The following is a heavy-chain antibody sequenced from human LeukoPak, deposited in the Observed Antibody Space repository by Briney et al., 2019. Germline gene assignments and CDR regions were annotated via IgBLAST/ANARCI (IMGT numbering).Heavy chain of an antibody. Sequence: PSETLSLTCAVYGGSFSGYYWSWIRQPPGKGLEWIGEINHSGSTNYNPSLKSRVTISVDTSKNQFSLKLSSVTAADTAVYYCARDASIAVAGTIHYYYYYYMDVWGKGTTVTVSS. V-gene: IGHV4-34*01. CDR3: ARDASIAVAGTIHYYYYYYMDV. D-gene: IGHD6-19*01. CDR2: INHSGST. J-gene: IGHJ6*03. CDR1: GGSFSGYY.